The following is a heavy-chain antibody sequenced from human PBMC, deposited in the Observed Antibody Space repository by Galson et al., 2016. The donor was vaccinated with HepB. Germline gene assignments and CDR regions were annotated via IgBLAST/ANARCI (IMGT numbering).Heavy chain of an antibody. CDR1: GYTFTSYD. J-gene: IGHJ3*02. D-gene: IGHD5-12*01. CDR3: ATDMRSGIVATISYAFDI. Sequence: SVKVSCKASGYTFTSYDINWVRQATGQGPEWMGWMNPKSGNTGHAQKFRGRVTMSRNISISTAYMELSSLRSEDTAVYYCATDMRSGIVATISYAFDIWGQGTMVTVSS. CDR2: MNPKSGNT. V-gene: IGHV1-8*01.